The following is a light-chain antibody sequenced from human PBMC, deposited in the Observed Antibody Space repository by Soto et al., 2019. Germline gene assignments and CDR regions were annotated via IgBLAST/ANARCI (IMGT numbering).Light chain of an antibody. J-gene: IGKJ1*01. CDR1: QRITNY. V-gene: IGKV1-39*01. CDR3: QQSYNNPKT. CDR2: AAS. Sequence: IQVAHAPSSVSGSGGDVKNISCRSSQRITNYLNWYQQKPGKAPKLLIYAASTLESGVPSRFSGSGSGTDFTLTISSLQPEDFATYYCQQSYNNPKTFGQGTKVDI.